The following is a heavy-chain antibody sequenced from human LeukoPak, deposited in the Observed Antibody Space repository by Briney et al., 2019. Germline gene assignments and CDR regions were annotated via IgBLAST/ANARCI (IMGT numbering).Heavy chain of an antibody. CDR1: GGSISSYY. D-gene: IGHD1-1*01. Sequence: SETLSLTCTVSGGSISSYYWSWIRQPPGRGLDWIGYTHHSGKTNYNPSLQSRVSISIDASKNQFSLKLTSVTAADTAVYYCARLSSLERTGSSYYHALEVWGQGTTVTVSS. CDR2: THHSGKT. V-gene: IGHV4-59*01. CDR3: ARLSSLERTGSSYYHALEV. J-gene: IGHJ6*02.